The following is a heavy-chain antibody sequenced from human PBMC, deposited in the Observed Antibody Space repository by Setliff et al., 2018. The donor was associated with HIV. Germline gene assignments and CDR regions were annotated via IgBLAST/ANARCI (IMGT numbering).Heavy chain of an antibody. CDR2: IYASGSI. CDR3: ARGVAVAATHDAFDI. CDR1: GGSISSGSYY. D-gene: IGHD6-19*01. Sequence: PSETLSLTCTVSGGSISSGSYYWSWIRQPAGKGLEWIGYIYASGSIIYNPSLKSRVTMSVDTSQNQVSLDLESVTAADTAVYYCARGVAVAATHDAFDIWGQGTMVTVSS. V-gene: IGHV4-61*10. J-gene: IGHJ3*02.